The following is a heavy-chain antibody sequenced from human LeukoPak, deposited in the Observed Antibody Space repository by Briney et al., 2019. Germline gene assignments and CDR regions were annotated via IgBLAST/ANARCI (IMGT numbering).Heavy chain of an antibody. CDR2: INHSGST. CDR3: ARGPIDWLRYYYYYMDV. Sequence: PSETLSLTCAVYGGSFSGYYWSWIRQPPGKGLEWIGEINHSGSTNYNPSLKSRVTISVDTSKNQFSLKLSSVTAADTAVYYCARGPIDWLRYYYYYMDVWGKGTTVTVSS. J-gene: IGHJ6*03. D-gene: IGHD3-9*01. V-gene: IGHV4-34*01. CDR1: GGSFSGYY.